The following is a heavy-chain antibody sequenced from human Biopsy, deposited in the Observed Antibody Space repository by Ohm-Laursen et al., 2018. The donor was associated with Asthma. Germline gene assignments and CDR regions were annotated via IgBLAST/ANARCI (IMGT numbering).Heavy chain of an antibody. CDR3: ARKAGSCISRTCYSLDF. V-gene: IGHV1-46*03. J-gene: IGHJ4*02. Sequence: ASVKVSCKASGYTFTSYYMHWVRQAPGQGLEWMGIINPSGGSTSYAQKFQDRVTITADDSTSTVYMELSSLRSEDTAVYYCARKAGSCISRTCYSLDFWGQGTLVTVSS. CDR1: GYTFTSYY. CDR2: INPSGGST. D-gene: IGHD2-2*01.